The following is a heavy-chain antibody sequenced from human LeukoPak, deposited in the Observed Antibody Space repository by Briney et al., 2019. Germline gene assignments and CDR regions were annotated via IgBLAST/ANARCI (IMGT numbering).Heavy chain of an antibody. CDR3: ARDSVENQWLVANDAFDI. CDR1: GFTFSSYA. Sequence: GRSLRLSCAASGFTFSSYAVRWVRQAPGKGPEWVAVISYDGSNKYYADSVKGRFTISRDNSKNTLYLQMNSLRAEDTAVYYCARDSVENQWLVANDAFDIWGQGTMVTVSS. D-gene: IGHD6-19*01. V-gene: IGHV3-30*04. CDR2: ISYDGSNK. J-gene: IGHJ3*02.